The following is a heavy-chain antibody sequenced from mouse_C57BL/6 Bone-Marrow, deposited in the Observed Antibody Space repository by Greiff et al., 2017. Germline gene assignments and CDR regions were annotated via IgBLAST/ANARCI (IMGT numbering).Heavy chain of an antibody. J-gene: IGHJ3*01. CDR3: VRLEGYAFAY. CDR1: GFSFNTYA. Sequence: DVMLVESGGGLVQPKGSLKLSCAASGFSFNTYAMNWVRQAPGKGLEWVARIRSKSNNYATYYADSVKDRFTISRDDSESMLYLQMNNLKTEDTAMYYCVRLEGYAFAYWGQGTLVTVSA. CDR2: IRSKSNNYAT. D-gene: IGHD2-2*01. V-gene: IGHV10-1*01.